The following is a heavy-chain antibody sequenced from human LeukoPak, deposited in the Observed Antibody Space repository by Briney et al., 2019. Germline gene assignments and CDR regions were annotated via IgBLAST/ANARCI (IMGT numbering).Heavy chain of an antibody. V-gene: IGHV4-31*03. J-gene: IGHJ4*02. CDR2: IYYSGST. Sequence: SQTLSLTCTVSGGSISSDDYYWSWIRQHPGKGLEWIGYIYYSGSTYYNPSLKSRVTISIDTSKNQFSLKLSSMTAADTAVYYCARAETPRNSYGYLDYWGQGTLVTVSS. CDR1: GGSISSDDYY. D-gene: IGHD5-18*01. CDR3: ARAETPRNSYGYLDY.